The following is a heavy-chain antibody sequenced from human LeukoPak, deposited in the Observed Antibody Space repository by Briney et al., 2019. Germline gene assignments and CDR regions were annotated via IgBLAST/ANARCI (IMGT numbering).Heavy chain of an antibody. CDR2: LNPNSGNT. CDR3: ARSRKRRYYSYYMDV. J-gene: IGHJ6*03. V-gene: IGHV1-8*01. Sequence: GASVKVTCQAWGCIFNSYDIHWVGQPTGQGREWMGWLNPNSGNTGYARKFQGRVTMTRNTSISTAYMELSSLRSEDTAVYYFARSRKRRYYSYYMDVWGKGATVTVSS. CDR1: GCIFNSYD.